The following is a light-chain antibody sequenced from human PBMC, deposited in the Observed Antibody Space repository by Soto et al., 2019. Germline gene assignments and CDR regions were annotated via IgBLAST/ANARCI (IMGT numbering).Light chain of an antibody. CDR3: SSYTSSSTLVG. CDR2: DVS. Sequence: QSALTQPASVSGSPGQSITISCTGTSSDVGGYNYVSWYPQHPGKAPKLMIYDVSTRPSGVSNRFSGSKSGNTASLTISGLQAEDEADYYGSSYTSSSTLVGCGGGTQRTVL. J-gene: IGLJ2*01. V-gene: IGLV2-14*01. CDR1: SSDVGGYNY.